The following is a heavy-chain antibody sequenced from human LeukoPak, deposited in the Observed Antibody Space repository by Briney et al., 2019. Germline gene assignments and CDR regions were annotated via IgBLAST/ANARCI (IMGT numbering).Heavy chain of an antibody. V-gene: IGHV3-23*01. Sequence: GGSLRLSCAASGFTFSSYAMSWVRQGPGKGLEWVSGFSASDGSTQYADSVKGRFTISRDNSKNTLFLHMNSLRGDDTAVYYCAKSRTAESGTGAFDIWGQGTMVTVS. D-gene: IGHD6-13*01. CDR1: GFTFSSYA. CDR2: FSASDGST. J-gene: IGHJ3*02. CDR3: AKSRTAESGTGAFDI.